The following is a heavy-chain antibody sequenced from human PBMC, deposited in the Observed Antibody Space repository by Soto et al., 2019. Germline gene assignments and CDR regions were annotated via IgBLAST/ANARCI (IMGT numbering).Heavy chain of an antibody. D-gene: IGHD3-16*01. CDR2: IYPGNSDT. J-gene: IGHJ6*02. CDR1: GYNFAYFW. V-gene: IGHV5-51*01. Sequence: PGESLKISCKGSGYNFAYFWIGWVRQMPGRGLELMGIIYPGNSDTTYSPSFQGQVTISADKSIRTAYLQWRSLRASDTAIYYCARAFRGSPYGMDVWGQGTTVTVSX. CDR3: ARAFRGSPYGMDV.